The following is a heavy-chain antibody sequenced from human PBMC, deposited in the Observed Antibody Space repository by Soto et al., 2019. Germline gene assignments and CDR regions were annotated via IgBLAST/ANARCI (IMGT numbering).Heavy chain of an antibody. V-gene: IGHV1-69*13. CDR1: GGTFSSYA. D-gene: IGHD5-12*01. CDR3: GGYGGTSNFDY. Sequence: SVKVSCKASGGTFSSYAISWVRQAPGQGLEWMGGIIPIFGTANYAQKFQGRVTITADESASTAYMELSSLGSEDTAVYYCGGYGGTSNFDYWGQGXLVTVYS. CDR2: IIPIFGTA. J-gene: IGHJ4*02.